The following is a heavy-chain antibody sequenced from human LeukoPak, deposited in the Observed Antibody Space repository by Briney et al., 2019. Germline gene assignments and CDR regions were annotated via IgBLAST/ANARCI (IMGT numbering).Heavy chain of an antibody. Sequence: GGSLRLSCAASGFTFSSYAMHWVRQAPGKGLEWVAVISYDGSNKYYADSVKGRFTISRDNSKNTLYLQMNSLRVEDTAVYYCARAPVLCSSTSCYDQYFDYWGQGTLVTVSS. V-gene: IGHV3-30-3*01. CDR2: ISYDGSNK. D-gene: IGHD2-2*01. J-gene: IGHJ4*02. CDR3: ARAPVLCSSTSCYDQYFDY. CDR1: GFTFSSYA.